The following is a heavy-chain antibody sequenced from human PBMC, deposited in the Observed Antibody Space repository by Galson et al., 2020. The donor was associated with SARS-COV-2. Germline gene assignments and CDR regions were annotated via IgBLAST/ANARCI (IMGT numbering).Heavy chain of an antibody. V-gene: IGHV4-39*07. CDR1: GGSISSSSYY. CDR3: ARDICSSTSCYSNYCYYGMDV. CDR2: IYYSGST. D-gene: IGHD2-2*01. Sequence: SETLSLTCTVSGGSISSSSYYWGWIRQPPGKGLEWIGSIYYSGSTYYNPSLKSRVTISVDTSKNQFSLKLSSVTAADTAVYYCARDICSSTSCYSNYCYYGMDVWGQGTTVTVSS. J-gene: IGHJ6*02.